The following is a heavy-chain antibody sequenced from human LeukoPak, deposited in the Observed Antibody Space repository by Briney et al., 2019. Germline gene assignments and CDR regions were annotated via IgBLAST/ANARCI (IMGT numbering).Heavy chain of an antibody. CDR1: GFTFSSYG. Sequence: GGSLRLSCAASGFTFSSYGMHWVRQAPGKGLEWVAFIRYDGSNKYYADSVKGRFTISRDNSKNTLYLQMNSLRAEDTAVYYCARDLGNTRDAFDIWGQGTMVTVPS. D-gene: IGHD7-27*01. J-gene: IGHJ3*02. CDR3: ARDLGNTRDAFDI. V-gene: IGHV3-30*02. CDR2: IRYDGSNK.